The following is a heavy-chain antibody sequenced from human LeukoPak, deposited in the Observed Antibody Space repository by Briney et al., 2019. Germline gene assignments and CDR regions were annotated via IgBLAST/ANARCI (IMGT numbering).Heavy chain of an antibody. Sequence: GGSLRLSCAASGFTFNYYTMHWVRQAPGKGLVWVSRITSDGSSTTYADSVRGRFTISRDNAKNTLYLQMNSLRAEDTAVYYCARQSGYGMDAWGQGTTVTVSS. CDR3: ARQSGYGMDA. CDR2: ITSDGSST. V-gene: IGHV3-74*01. CDR1: GFTFNYYT. J-gene: IGHJ6*02.